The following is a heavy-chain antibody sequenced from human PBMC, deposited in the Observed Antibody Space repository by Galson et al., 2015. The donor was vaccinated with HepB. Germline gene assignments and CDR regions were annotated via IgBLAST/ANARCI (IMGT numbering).Heavy chain of an antibody. CDR2: IYYNGDT. CDR1: HGSINNYY. D-gene: IGHD2-2*01. V-gene: IGHV4-59*08. Sequence: ETLSLTCSVSHGSINNYYWSWIRQSPGNRLEWIGYIYYNGDTTYNPSLGYRVGMSVDTSINQVSLWLTSVTAADTAVYYCARHPGRGSVGYAFALWGQGTLLTVSA. J-gene: IGHJ4*02. CDR3: ARHPGRGSVGYAFAL.